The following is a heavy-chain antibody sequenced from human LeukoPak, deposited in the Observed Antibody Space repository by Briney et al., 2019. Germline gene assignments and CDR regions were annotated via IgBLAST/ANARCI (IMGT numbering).Heavy chain of an antibody. CDR3: ARERASSGYDY. CDR1: AFTSSGNY. J-gene: IGHJ4*02. Sequence: PGGTLSRTAAAAAFTSSGNYRGRVRHGPGLGLKGVSVIYSGGSTYYADSVKGRFTISRDNSKNTMYLQMNRLRAEDTAVYYCARERASSGYDYWGQGTLVTVSS. CDR2: IYSGGST. V-gene: IGHV3-53*01. D-gene: IGHD3-22*01.